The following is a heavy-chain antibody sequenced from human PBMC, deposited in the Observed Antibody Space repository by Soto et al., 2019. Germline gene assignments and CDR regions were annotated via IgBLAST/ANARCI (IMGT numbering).Heavy chain of an antibody. Sequence: NPSETLSLTCNVSGDSMSKYYWSWVRQPAGKGLEWIGRIWTSGSTNYNPSLKSRVTMSIDTSNKHFSLDLKSVTAADTAVYYCARTVGAAYYFDFWGQGVLVTVSS. CDR1: GDSMSKYY. J-gene: IGHJ4*02. D-gene: IGHD3-16*01. CDR3: ARTVGAAYYFDF. V-gene: IGHV4-4*07. CDR2: IWTSGST.